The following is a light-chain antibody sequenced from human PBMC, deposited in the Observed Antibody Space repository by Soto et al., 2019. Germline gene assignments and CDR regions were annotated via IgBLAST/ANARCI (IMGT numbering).Light chain of an antibody. CDR3: SSFTTTSTYV. CDR2: EVI. V-gene: IGLV2-14*01. Sequence: QSALTQPASVSGSPGQSITISCTGTSSDVGGYSYVSWYQQHPDKAPKLILFEVINRPSGLSNRFSGSKSGNTASLTISGLRAEDGADYYCSSFTTTSTYVFGTGTKVTVL. J-gene: IGLJ1*01. CDR1: SSDVGGYSY.